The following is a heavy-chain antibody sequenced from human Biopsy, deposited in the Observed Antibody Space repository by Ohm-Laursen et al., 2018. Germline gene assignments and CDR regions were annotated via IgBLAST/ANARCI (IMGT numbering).Heavy chain of an antibody. V-gene: IGHV4-39*01. CDR2: IYYSGNT. Sequence: TLSLTCAVSGGSISDSTYHWGWIRQSPGKGLEWIGNIYYSGNTDYSPSLKSRVTISVDTSNNQFSLKLRSVTAADTAVYYCARATNSTGWPYYYFYGMDVWGQGTTVTVSS. D-gene: IGHD2/OR15-2a*01. CDR1: GGSISDSTYH. J-gene: IGHJ6*02. CDR3: ARATNSTGWPYYYFYGMDV.